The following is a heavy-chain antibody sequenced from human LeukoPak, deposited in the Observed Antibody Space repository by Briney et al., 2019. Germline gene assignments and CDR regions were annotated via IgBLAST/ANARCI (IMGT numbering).Heavy chain of an antibody. CDR2: INHSGST. J-gene: IGHJ4*02. Sequence: SETLSLTCAVYGGSFSGYYWSWIRQPPGKGLEWIGEINHSGSTNYNPSLKSRVTISVDTSKNQFSLKLSSVTAADTAVYYCHVTPRSRGALRGRDSSGYYVNDYWGQGTLVTVSS. CDR3: HVTPRSRGALRGRDSSGYYVNDY. D-gene: IGHD3-22*01. CDR1: GGSFSGYY. V-gene: IGHV4-34*01.